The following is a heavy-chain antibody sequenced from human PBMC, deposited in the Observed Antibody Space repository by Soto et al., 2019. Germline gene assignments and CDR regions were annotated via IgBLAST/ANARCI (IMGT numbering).Heavy chain of an antibody. CDR1: GYTFTIYD. Sequence: VASVKVSCKASGYTFTIYDINWVRQATGQGLEWMGWMNPNSGNTGYAQKFQGRVTMTRNTSISTAYMELSSLRSEDTAVYYCARVGSSRTPSSTVTTGDDYWGQGTLVTVSS. V-gene: IGHV1-8*01. D-gene: IGHD4-4*01. J-gene: IGHJ4*02. CDR3: ARVGSSRTPSSTVTTGDDY. CDR2: MNPNSGNT.